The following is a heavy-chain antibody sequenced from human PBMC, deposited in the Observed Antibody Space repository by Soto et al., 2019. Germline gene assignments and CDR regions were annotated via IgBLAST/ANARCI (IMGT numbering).Heavy chain of an antibody. CDR1: GGTFSSHA. V-gene: IGHV1-69*06. Sequence: QVQLVQSGAEVKKPGSSVKVSCKASGGTFSSHAITWVRQAPGQGLEWMGAIIPIFGAPNYAQKFQGRVTITADTSTSTVYMDLTSLRNDDTAVYYCAXXXXXSSPIGYYHYGLDVWGHGTTVTVSS. CDR2: IIPIFGAP. J-gene: IGHJ6*02. CDR3: AXXXXXSSPIGYYHYGLDV. D-gene: IGHD2-2*03.